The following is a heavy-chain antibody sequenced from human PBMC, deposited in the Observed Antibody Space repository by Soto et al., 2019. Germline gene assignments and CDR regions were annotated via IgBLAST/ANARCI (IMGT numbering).Heavy chain of an antibody. D-gene: IGHD2-2*01. CDR1: GGSISSYY. CDR2: IYYSGST. Sequence: SETLSLTCTVSGGSISSYYWSWIRQPPGKGLEWIGYIYYSGSTNYNPSLKSRVTISVDTSKNQFSLKLSSVTAADTAVYYCARDRETSYYYYMDVWGKGTTVTVSS. J-gene: IGHJ6*03. V-gene: IGHV4-59*01. CDR3: ARDRETSYYYYMDV.